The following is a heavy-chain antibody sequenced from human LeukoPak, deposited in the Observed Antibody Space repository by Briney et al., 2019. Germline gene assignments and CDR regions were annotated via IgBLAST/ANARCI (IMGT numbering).Heavy chain of an antibody. V-gene: IGHV3-23*01. CDR2: ISGSGGST. D-gene: IGHD3-10*01. CDR1: GFTFSSYA. Sequence: GGSLRLSCAASGFTFSSYAMSWVRQAPGKGLEWVSAISGSGGSTYYADSVKGRFTISRDNSKNTLYLQMNSLRDEDTAVYYCAKVWMVRGVITPDRRYYFDYWGQGTLVTVSS. CDR3: AKVWMVRGVITPDRRYYFDY. J-gene: IGHJ4*02.